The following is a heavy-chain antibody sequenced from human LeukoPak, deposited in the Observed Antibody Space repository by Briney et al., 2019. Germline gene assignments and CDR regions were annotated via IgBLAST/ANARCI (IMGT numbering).Heavy chain of an antibody. J-gene: IGHJ3*02. CDR2: IKQDASEK. V-gene: IGHV3-7*01. CDR1: GFPFTTYW. CDR3: ARERYYGSGSYYTPDAFDI. Sequence: GGSLRLSCAVSGFPFTTYWMSWVRQAPGKGLEWVANIKQDASEKYYVDSVKGRFTISRDNAKNSPYLQMNSLRAEDTAVYYCARERYYGSGSYYTPDAFDIWGQGTMVTVSS. D-gene: IGHD3-10*01.